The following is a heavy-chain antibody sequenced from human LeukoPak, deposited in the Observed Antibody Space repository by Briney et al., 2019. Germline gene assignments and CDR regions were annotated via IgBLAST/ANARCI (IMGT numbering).Heavy chain of an antibody. V-gene: IGHV3-23*01. J-gene: IGHJ4*02. CDR3: AREGSSSWYYFDY. CDR1: GFTFSSYA. Sequence: GGSLRLSCAASGFTFSSYAMSWVRQAPGKGLEWVSAISGSGGSTYYADSVKGRFTISRDNAKNSLYLQMNSLRAEDTAVYYCAREGSSSWYYFDYWGQGTLVTVSS. CDR2: ISGSGGST. D-gene: IGHD6-13*01.